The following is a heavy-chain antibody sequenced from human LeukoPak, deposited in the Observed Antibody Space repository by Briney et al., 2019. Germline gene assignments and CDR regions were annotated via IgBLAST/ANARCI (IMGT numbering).Heavy chain of an antibody. Sequence: PSETLSLTCAVSGDSISTSTWWNWVRQAPGKGLEWIGEIYHSGSTNRNPSLKSRVTISVDKTKNQFSLKLSSVTAADTAMYYCARGHNENNYKSTIDVWGQGTMVTVSS. CDR2: IYHSGST. CDR3: ARGHNENNYKSTIDV. D-gene: IGHD1/OR15-1a*01. V-gene: IGHV4-4*02. J-gene: IGHJ3*01. CDR1: GDSISTSTW.